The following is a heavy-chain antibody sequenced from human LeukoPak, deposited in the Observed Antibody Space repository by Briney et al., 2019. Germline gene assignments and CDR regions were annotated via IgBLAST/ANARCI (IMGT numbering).Heavy chain of an antibody. Sequence: GGSLRLSCAASGFIFSNYWMIWVRQTPEKGLEWVANIKEDGSEKYYLDSVKGRFTISRDNAKNSLYLQMNSLRAEDTAVYYCARPSTSSAFDIWGQGTMVTVSS. CDR1: GFIFSNYW. J-gene: IGHJ3*02. D-gene: IGHD5/OR15-5a*01. V-gene: IGHV3-7*01. CDR3: ARPSTSSAFDI. CDR2: IKEDGSEK.